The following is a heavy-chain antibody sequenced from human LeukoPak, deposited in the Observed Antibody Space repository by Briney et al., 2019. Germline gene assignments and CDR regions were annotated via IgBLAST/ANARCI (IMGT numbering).Heavy chain of an antibody. CDR2: INHSGST. D-gene: IGHD4-11*01. CDR3: ARGYSAFDY. V-gene: IGHV4-34*01. J-gene: IGHJ4*02. Sequence: PSETLSLTCTVSGGSISDYYWTWIRQPPGKGLEWIGEINHSGSTNYNPSLKSRVTISVDTSKNQFSLKLSSVTAADTAVYYCARGYSAFDYWGQGTLVTVSS. CDR1: GGSISDYY.